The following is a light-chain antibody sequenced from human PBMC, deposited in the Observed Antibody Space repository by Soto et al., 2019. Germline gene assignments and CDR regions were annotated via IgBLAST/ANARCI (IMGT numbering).Light chain of an antibody. J-gene: IGLJ3*02. V-gene: IGLV2-14*01. CDR2: DVS. CDR1: SSDVGTYNY. CDR3: SSYTTSNTQV. Sequence: QSVLTQPASVSGSPGQSITISCTGTSSDVGTYNYVSWYQHRPGKAPKLMIYDVSYRPPGVSNRFSGSKSANTASLTISGLQAEDEADYYCSSYTTSNTQVFGGGTKLTVL.